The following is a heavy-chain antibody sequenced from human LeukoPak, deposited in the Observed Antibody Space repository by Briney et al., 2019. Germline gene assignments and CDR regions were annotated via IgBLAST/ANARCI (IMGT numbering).Heavy chain of an antibody. V-gene: IGHV3-64*01. Sequence: GGSLRLSCAASGFTFSSYAVHWVRQAPGKGLEYVSAISSNGGSTYYANSVKGRFTISRDNSKNTLYLQMGSLRAEDMAVYYCARSERGYSYGYDYWGQGTLVTVSS. CDR2: ISSNGGST. D-gene: IGHD5-18*01. CDR1: GFTFSSYA. J-gene: IGHJ4*02. CDR3: ARSERGYSYGYDY.